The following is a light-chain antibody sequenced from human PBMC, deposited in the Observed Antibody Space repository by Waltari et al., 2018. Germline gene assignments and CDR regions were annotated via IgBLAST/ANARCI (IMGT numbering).Light chain of an antibody. CDR2: DVT. J-gene: IGLJ3*02. V-gene: IGLV2-11*01. Sequence: SALTQPRSVSGSPGQSVTIPCTGTTSDVGGYNYVSWYQHHPGKAPTLMIFDVTQRPSGVPDRFSGSKSANTASLTISGLQAEDEADYCCCSFAGTYTWVFGGGTKVTVL. CDR1: TSDVGGYNY. CDR3: CSFAGTYTWV.